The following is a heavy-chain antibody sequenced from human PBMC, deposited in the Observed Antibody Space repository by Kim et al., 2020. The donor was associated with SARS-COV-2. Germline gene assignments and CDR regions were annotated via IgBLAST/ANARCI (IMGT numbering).Heavy chain of an antibody. J-gene: IGHJ5*02. V-gene: IGHV4-39*01. CDR3: ARPLAYYDILTGYHNWFDP. CDR1: SHH. CDR2: IYYSGST. Sequence: SHHWGWNRQPPGKGLEWIGRIYYSGSTYYNPSLKSRVTISVDTSQNQFSLKLSSVTAADTAVYYCARPLAYYDILTGYHNWFDPWGQGTLAT. D-gene: IGHD3-9*01.